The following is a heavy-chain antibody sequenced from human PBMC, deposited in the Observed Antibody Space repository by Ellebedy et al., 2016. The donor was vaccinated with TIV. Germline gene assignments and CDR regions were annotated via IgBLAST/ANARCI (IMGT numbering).Heavy chain of an antibody. V-gene: IGHV1-18*01. CDR2: ITPGTWKT. J-gene: IGHJ4*02. D-gene: IGHD1-26*01. CDR3: ARVDWGSGRYRTLDH. CDR1: GYIFDNHG. Sequence: AASVKVSCKASGYIFDNHGFSWVRQAPGQGLEWMGWITPGTWKTDYVQKFQGRVTMTVDTSTRTAYMDLRSLRSDDTAVYYCARVDWGSGRYRTLDHWGQGTLVTVSS.